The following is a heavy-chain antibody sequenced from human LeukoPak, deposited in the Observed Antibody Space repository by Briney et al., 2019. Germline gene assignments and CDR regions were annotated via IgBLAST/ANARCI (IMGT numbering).Heavy chain of an antibody. CDR1: GFTFSSYS. CDR3: ARGREVSG. D-gene: IGHD1-26*01. CDR2: ISSSSSTI. V-gene: IGHV3-48*04. J-gene: IGHJ4*02. Sequence: GGFLRLSCAASGFTFSSYSMNWVRQAPGKGLEWVSYISSSSSTIYYADSVKGRFTISRDNAKNSLYLQMNSLRAEDTAVYYCARGREVSGWGQGTLVTVSS.